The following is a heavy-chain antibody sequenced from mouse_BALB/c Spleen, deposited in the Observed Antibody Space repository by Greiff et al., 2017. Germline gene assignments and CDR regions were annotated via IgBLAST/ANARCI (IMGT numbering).Heavy chain of an antibody. Sequence: QVQLQQSGAELVKPGASVKLSCKASGYTFTSYYMYWVKQRPGQGLEWIGEINPSNGGTNFNEKFKSKATLTVDKSSSTAYMQLSSLTSEDSAVYYCTRGSLYYGSKWFAYWGQGTLVTVSA. V-gene: IGHV1S81*02. CDR3: TRGSLYYGSKWFAY. D-gene: IGHD1-1*01. J-gene: IGHJ3*01. CDR2: INPSNGGT. CDR1: GYTFTSYY.